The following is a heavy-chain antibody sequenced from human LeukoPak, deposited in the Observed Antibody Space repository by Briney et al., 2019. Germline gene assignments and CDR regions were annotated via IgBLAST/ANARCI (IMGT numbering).Heavy chain of an antibody. V-gene: IGHV3-9*01. D-gene: IGHD6-19*01. J-gene: IGHJ3*02. CDR3: AREGGSSGWYDAFHI. Sequence: PGGSLRLSCATSGFNFDDYAMHWVRQAPGKGLEWVSGISWSSSTMGYADSVTGRFTISRDNTRNIVYLQINSLRAEDTAVHYCAREGGSSGWYDAFHIWGQGTMVTVSS. CDR1: GFNFDDYA. CDR2: ISWSSSTM.